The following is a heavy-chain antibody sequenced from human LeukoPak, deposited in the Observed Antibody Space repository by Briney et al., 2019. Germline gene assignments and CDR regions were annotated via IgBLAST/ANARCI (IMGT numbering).Heavy chain of an antibody. V-gene: IGHV3-74*01. CDR2: INSDGSST. CDR3: ARDSSSWYYYYGMDV. D-gene: IGHD6-13*01. CDR1: GFTFSSYW. J-gene: IGHJ6*02. Sequence: PGGSLRLSCAASGFTFSSYWMHWVRQAPGKGLVWVSRINSDGSSTSYADSVKGRFTISRDNAKNTLYLQMNSLRAEGTAVYYCARDSSSWYYYYGMDVWGQGTTVTVSS.